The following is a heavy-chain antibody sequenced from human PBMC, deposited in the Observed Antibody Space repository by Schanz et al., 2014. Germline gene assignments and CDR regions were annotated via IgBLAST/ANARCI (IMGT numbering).Heavy chain of an antibody. V-gene: IGHV3-30*03. CDR1: RLTFANED. J-gene: IGHJ3*02. D-gene: IGHD1-1*01. Sequence: EQMVESGGGLVKPGGSLILSCAASRLTFANEDIHWVRQAPGKGLDWLVVISYDGTDKFYADSVKGRFTISRDNSKNTLYLKMNSLRAEDTAVYYCARLSGKNWNDEGAEEAFDIWGQGTTVTVS. CDR3: ARLSGKNWNDEGAEEAFDI. CDR2: ISYDGTDK.